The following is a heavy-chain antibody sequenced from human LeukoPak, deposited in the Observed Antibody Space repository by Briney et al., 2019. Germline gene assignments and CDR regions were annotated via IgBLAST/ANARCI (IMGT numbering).Heavy chain of an antibody. CDR3: ASLGRYDYGDYGRIDAFDI. Sequence: GSSVKVSFKASVYTFPSYDINWVRQATGQGLDWMGWMNPNSGNTGYPQKFQGRVTMTRNASISTAYMELSSLRSEDTAVYYCASLGRYDYGDYGRIDAFDIWGQGTMVTVSS. V-gene: IGHV1-8*01. CDR1: VYTFPSYD. D-gene: IGHD4-17*01. CDR2: MNPNSGNT. J-gene: IGHJ3*02.